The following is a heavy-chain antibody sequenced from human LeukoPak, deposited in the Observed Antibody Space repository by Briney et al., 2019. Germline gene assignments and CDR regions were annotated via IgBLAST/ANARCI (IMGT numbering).Heavy chain of an antibody. CDR1: GGSISSYY. J-gene: IGHJ5*02. V-gene: IGHV4-59*01. CDR2: IYYSGST. Sequence: SETLSLTCTVSGGSISSYYWSWIRQPPGKGLEWIGYIYYSGSTNYNPSLKSRVTISVDTSKNQFSLKLSSVTAADTAVYYCARLSVVVVPAAIHDDNWFDPWGQGTLVTVSS. CDR3: ARLSVVVVPAAIHDDNWFDP. D-gene: IGHD2-2*01.